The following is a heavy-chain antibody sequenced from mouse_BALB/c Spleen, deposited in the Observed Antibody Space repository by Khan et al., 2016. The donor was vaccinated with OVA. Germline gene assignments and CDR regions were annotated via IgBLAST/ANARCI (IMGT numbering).Heavy chain of an antibody. D-gene: IGHD1-1*01. CDR1: GYTFTSYW. J-gene: IGHJ4*01. CDR2: ISPGSGTP. CDR3: ARENYYGSSHYAMDY. Sequence: DLVKPGASVKLSCKASGYTFTSYWINWIKQRPGQGLEWIGRISPGSGTPYYNEMFKGKATLTVDTSSRPAYIQLSSLSSEDSAVYFCARENYYGSSHYAMDYWGQGTSGTASS. V-gene: IGHV1S41*01.